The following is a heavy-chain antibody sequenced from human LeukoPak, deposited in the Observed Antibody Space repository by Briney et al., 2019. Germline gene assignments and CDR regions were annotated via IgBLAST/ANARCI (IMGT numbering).Heavy chain of an antibody. J-gene: IGHJ4*02. Sequence: KPSETLSLTCTVSGGSISSYYWSWIRQPPGKGLEWIGYIYYSGSTNYNPPLKSRVTISVDTSKNQFSLKLSSVTAADTAVYYCARVYSSSWYPDYWGQGTLVTVSS. V-gene: IGHV4-59*01. CDR2: IYYSGST. CDR1: GGSISSYY. D-gene: IGHD6-13*01. CDR3: ARVYSSSWYPDY.